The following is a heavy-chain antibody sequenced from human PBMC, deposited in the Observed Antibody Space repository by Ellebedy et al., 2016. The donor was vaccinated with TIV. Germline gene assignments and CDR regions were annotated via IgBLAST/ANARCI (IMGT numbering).Heavy chain of an antibody. CDR2: ISSTSSGSFI. CDR3: AGRGY. Sequence: GGSLRLXCAASGFIFSDFYMSWIRQAPGKGLEWISHISSTSSGSFIHYADSVRGRFTISRDNAKNSLYLQMNSLRAEDTAVYYCAGRGYWGQGTLVTVSS. D-gene: IGHD3-10*01. V-gene: IGHV3-11*04. CDR1: GFIFSDFY. J-gene: IGHJ4*02.